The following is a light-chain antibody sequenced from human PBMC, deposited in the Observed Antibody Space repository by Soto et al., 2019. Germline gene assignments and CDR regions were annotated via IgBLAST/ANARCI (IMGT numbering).Light chain of an antibody. J-gene: IGKJ5*01. CDR1: QSVSSN. CDR2: DAS. Sequence: EIVLTQSRATLSLSPGEIAALSCRAIQSVSSNLAWYQQKPGQAPRLLIYDASTRATGIPARFSGSGSGTDFTLTISGLQSEHFAVYSCQQYHNWPITFGQGTRLEIK. V-gene: IGKV3D-15*01. CDR3: QQYHNWPIT.